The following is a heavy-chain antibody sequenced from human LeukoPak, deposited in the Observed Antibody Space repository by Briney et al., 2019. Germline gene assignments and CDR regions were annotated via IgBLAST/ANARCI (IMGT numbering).Heavy chain of an antibody. D-gene: IGHD3-3*01. V-gene: IGHV1-8*01. J-gene: IGHJ6*03. CDR1: GYTFTSYD. Sequence: ASVKVSCKASGYTFTSYDINWVRQATGQGLEWMGWMGPNSGNTGYAQKFQGRVTMTRNTSISTAYMELSSLRSEDTAVYYCARARYYDFWSGYYYYYYYMDVWGKGTTVTVSS. CDR2: MGPNSGNT. CDR3: ARARYYDFWSGYYYYYYYMDV.